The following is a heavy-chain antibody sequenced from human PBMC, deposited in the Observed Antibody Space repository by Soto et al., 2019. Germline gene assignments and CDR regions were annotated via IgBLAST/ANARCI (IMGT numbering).Heavy chain of an antibody. CDR3: ARGVEVPAANYYGMDV. V-gene: IGHV3-11*04. D-gene: IGHD2-2*01. Sequence: GGSLRLSCSASGFTFSDENMSWVRQVPGKGLEWVSYISSSGSTIYYADSVKGRFTISRDNAKNSLYLQMNSLRAEDTAVYYCARGVEVPAANYYGMDVWGQGTTVTVSS. CDR2: ISSSGSTI. CDR1: GFTFSDEN. J-gene: IGHJ6*02.